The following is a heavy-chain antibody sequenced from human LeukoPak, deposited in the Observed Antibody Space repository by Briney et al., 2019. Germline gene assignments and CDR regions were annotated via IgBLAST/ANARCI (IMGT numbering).Heavy chain of an antibody. J-gene: IGHJ6*02. V-gene: IGHV3-30-3*01. CDR1: RFTFSSYA. Sequence: GGSLRLSCAASRFTFSSYAMHWVRQAPGKGLEWVAVISYDGGNKYYADSVQGRFTISRDNSKNTLYLQMNSLRAEDTAVYYCARPIVAVTVYYYYYGMDVWGQGTTVTVSS. D-gene: IGHD6-13*01. CDR3: ARPIVAVTVYYYYYGMDV. CDR2: ISYDGGNK.